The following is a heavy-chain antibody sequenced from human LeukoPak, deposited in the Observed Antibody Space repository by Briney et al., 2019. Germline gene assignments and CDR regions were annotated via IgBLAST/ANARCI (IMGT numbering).Heavy chain of an antibody. CDR1: GGSFSGYY. Sequence: SETLSLTCAVYGGSFSGYYWSWIRQPPGKGLEWIGEINHSGSTDYNPSLKSRVTISVDTSKNQFSLKLSSVTAADTAVYYCAGHHPRNTVDFWGQGTLVTVSS. CDR3: AGHHPRNTVDF. V-gene: IGHV4-34*01. J-gene: IGHJ4*02. D-gene: IGHD2-8*02. CDR2: INHSGST.